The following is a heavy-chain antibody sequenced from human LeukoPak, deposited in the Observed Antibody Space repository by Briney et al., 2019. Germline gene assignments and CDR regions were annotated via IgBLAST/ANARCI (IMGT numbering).Heavy chain of an antibody. Sequence: GGSLRLSCATSGFTFSSYGMNWVRQAPGKGLEWASSISSSSAYIYYADSVKGRFSISRDNANNSLYLQMNSLRAEDTAVYYCATDSSGYYEGYWGQGTLVTVSS. J-gene: IGHJ4*02. CDR2: ISSSSAYI. CDR1: GFTFSSYG. CDR3: ATDSSGYYEGY. V-gene: IGHV3-21*03. D-gene: IGHD3-22*01.